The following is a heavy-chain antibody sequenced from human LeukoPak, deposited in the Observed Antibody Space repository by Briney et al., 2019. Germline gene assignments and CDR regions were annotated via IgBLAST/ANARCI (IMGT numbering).Heavy chain of an antibody. D-gene: IGHD3-3*01. J-gene: IGHJ4*02. CDR2: IYPGDSDT. Sequence: GESLKISCKGSGYIFTSYWIGWVRQMPGKGLEWMGIIYPGDSDTRYSPSFQGQVTISADKSISTAYLQWSSLKASDTAMYYCARSGDFWSGYYLPCYFDYWGQGTLVTVSS. CDR3: ARSGDFWSGYYLPCYFDY. V-gene: IGHV5-51*01. CDR1: GYIFTSYW.